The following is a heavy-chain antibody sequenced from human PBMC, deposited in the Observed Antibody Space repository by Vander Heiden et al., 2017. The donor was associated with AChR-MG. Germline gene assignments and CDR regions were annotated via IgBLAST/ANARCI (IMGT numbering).Heavy chain of an antibody. Sequence: QVQLQQWGAGLLKPSETLSLTCAVYGGSFSGYYWSWIRQPPGKGLEWIGEINHSGSTNYNPSLKSRVTISVDTSKNQFSLKLSSVTAADTAVYYCARGSIAVAGHFDYWGQGTPVTVSS. CDR1: GGSFSGYY. CDR3: ARGSIAVAGHFDY. J-gene: IGHJ4*02. V-gene: IGHV4-34*01. CDR2: INHSGST. D-gene: IGHD6-19*01.